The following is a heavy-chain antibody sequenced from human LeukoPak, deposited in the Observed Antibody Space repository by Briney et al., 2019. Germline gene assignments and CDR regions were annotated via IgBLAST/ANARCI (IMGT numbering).Heavy chain of an antibody. CDR2: ISSSGSTI. CDR3: ASAVGSRFLEWTLDY. Sequence: GGSLRLSCAASGFTFSDYYMRWIRQAPGKGLEWVSYISSSGSTIHYADSVKGRYTISRDNAKNSLYLQMNSLRAEDTALYYCASAVGSRFLEWTLDYWGQGTLVTVSS. V-gene: IGHV3-11*01. D-gene: IGHD3-3*01. J-gene: IGHJ4*02. CDR1: GFTFSDYY.